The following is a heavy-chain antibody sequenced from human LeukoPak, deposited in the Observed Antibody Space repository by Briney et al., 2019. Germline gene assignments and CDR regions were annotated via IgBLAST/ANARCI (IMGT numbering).Heavy chain of an antibody. CDR2: ISGSGGST. J-gene: IGHJ4*02. CDR1: GFTFSSYA. Sequence: PGGSLRLSCAASGFTFSSYAMSWVRQAPGKGLEWVSAISGSGGSTYYADSVKGRFTISRDNSKNTLYLQMNSLRAEDTAVYYCAKCGVLRFLEWLPHTDYWGQGTRVTVSS. V-gene: IGHV3-23*01. CDR3: AKCGVLRFLEWLPHTDY. D-gene: IGHD3-3*01.